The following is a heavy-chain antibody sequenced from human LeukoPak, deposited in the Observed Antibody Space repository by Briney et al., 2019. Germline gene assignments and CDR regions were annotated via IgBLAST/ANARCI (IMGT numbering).Heavy chain of an antibody. CDR3: ASLRVPGDFDY. D-gene: IGHD3-16*01. CDR1: GGPISSSSYY. Sequence: PSETLSLTCTVSGGPISSSSYYWGWIRQPPGKGLEWIGNIYHSGNTYYNSSLKSRVTISVDTSKNQFSLRLTSVTAADTAVYYCASLRVPGDFDYWGQGTLVTVSS. CDR2: IYHSGNT. J-gene: IGHJ4*02. V-gene: IGHV4-39*07.